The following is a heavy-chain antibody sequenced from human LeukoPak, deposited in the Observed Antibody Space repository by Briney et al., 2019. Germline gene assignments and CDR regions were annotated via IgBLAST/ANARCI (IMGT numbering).Heavy chain of an antibody. J-gene: IGHJ5*02. CDR1: GGSISSYY. D-gene: IGHD6-13*01. CDR2: IYTSGST. Sequence: SETLSLTCTVSGGSISSYYWSWIRQPAGKGLEWIGRIYTSGSTNYNPSLKSRVTISVDRSKNQFSLKLSSATAADTAVYYCARVVGSSWYLSWFDPWGQGTLVTVSS. CDR3: ARVVGSSWYLSWFDP. V-gene: IGHV4-4*07.